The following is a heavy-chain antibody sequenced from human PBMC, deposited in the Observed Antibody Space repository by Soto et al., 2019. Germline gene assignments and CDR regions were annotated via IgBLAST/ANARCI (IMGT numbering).Heavy chain of an antibody. CDR3: ARGWGGPYYFDT. CDR1: GGSLSSFY. V-gene: IGHV4-59*01. CDR2: IYHSGNT. Sequence: PSETLSLTCTVSGGSLSSFYWVWIRQTPGKELEWIGQIYHSGNTIYNPSLESRVTILVDSSKNHVSLDLTSLTAADTAVYYCARGWGGPYYFDTWGQGALVTVSS. D-gene: IGHD3-9*01. J-gene: IGHJ5*02.